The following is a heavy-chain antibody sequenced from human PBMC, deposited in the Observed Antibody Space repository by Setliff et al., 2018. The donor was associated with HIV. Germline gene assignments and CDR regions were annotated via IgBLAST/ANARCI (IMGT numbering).Heavy chain of an antibody. J-gene: IGHJ5*02. CDR2: IDQSGST. CDR1: GGSFSGYS. D-gene: IGHD2-2*01. V-gene: IGHV4-34*01. CDR3: ARGLGGYCSSVSCCGADH. Sequence: PSETLSLTCAVYGGSFSGYSWTWIRQPPGKGLEWIGEIDQSGSTNYNPSLKSRVTTSVDTSKNQFSLRLSSVTAADTAVYYCARGLGGYCSSVSCCGADHWGQGTLVTVSS.